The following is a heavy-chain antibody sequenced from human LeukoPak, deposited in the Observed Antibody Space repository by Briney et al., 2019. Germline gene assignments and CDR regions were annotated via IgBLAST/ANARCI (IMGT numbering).Heavy chain of an antibody. CDR3: ARVETTVTTEVWFDP. J-gene: IGHJ5*02. CDR1: GGSISSYY. V-gene: IGHV4-59*01. D-gene: IGHD4-17*01. Sequence: SETLSLTCTVSGGSISSYYWSWIRQPPGKGLEWIGYIYYSGSTNYNLSLKSRVTISVDTSKNQFSLKLSSVTAADTAVYYCARVETTVTTEVWFDPWGQGTLVTVSS. CDR2: IYYSGST.